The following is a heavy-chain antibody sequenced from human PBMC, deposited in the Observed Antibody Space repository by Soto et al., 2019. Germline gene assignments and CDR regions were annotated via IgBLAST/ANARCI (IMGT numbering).Heavy chain of an antibody. CDR2: IYYSGST. Sequence: SETLSLTCTVSGGSISSSSYYWGWIRQPPGKGLEWIGSIYYSGSTYYNPSLKSRVTRSVDTSKNQFSLKLSSVTAADTAVYYCARHSRGNIWGSYRPPFDYWGQGTLVTVSS. V-gene: IGHV4-39*01. D-gene: IGHD3-16*02. CDR3: ARHSRGNIWGSYRPPFDY. CDR1: GGSISSSSYY. J-gene: IGHJ4*02.